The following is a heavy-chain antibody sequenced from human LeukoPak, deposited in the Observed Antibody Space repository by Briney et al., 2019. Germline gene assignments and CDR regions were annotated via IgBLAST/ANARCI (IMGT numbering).Heavy chain of an antibody. Sequence: PGGSLRLSCAASGFTFSSYGMSWVRQAPGKGLEGVGFIRSKAYGGTAQYAASVKGRFTISRDDSKSNAYLQVNSLKTEDTAVYYCTGSFGELSFFAHWGQGTLVTVSS. D-gene: IGHD3-10*01. J-gene: IGHJ4*02. V-gene: IGHV3-49*04. CDR3: TGSFGELSFFAH. CDR1: GFTFSSYG. CDR2: IRSKAYGGTA.